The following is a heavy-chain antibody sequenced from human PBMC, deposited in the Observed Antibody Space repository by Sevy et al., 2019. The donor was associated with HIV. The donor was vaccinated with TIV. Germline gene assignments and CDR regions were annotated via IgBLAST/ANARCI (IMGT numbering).Heavy chain of an antibody. CDR2: ISYDGSNK. D-gene: IGHD5-18*01. CDR1: GFTFSSYA. CDR3: ARDRELWSQDYYYGMDV. V-gene: IGHV3-30*04. Sequence: GGSLRLSCAASGFTFSSYAMYWVRQAPGKGLEWVAVISYDGSNKYYADSVKGRFTISRDNSKNTLYLQMNSLRAEDTAVYYCARDRELWSQDYYYGMDVWGQGTTVTVSS. J-gene: IGHJ6*02.